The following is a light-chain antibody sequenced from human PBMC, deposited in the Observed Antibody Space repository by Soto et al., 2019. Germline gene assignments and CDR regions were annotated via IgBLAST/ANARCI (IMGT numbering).Light chain of an antibody. J-gene: IGKJ1*01. CDR2: GAS. V-gene: IGKV3-20*01. Sequence: ASLSCTASQSLSSSYLAWYQQKPGQAPRLLIYGASSRASGIPARFSGSGSGTEFTLTISSLEPEDFATYYCQQTYSTPETFGQGTKVDIK. CDR1: QSLSSSY. CDR3: QQTYSTPET.